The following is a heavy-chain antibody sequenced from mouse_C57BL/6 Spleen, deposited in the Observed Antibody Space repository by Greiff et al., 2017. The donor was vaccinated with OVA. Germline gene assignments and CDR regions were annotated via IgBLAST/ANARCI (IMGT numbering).Heavy chain of an antibody. CDR3: ARGDSSCRCYAMDY. V-gene: IGHV1-4*01. D-gene: IGHD3-2*02. Sequence: QVQLQQSGAELARPGASVKMSCKASGYTFTSYTMHWVKQRPGQGLEWIGYINPSSGYTKYNQKFKDKATLTADKSSSTAYMQLSSLTSGDSAVYYCARGDSSCRCYAMDYWGQGTSVTVAS. J-gene: IGHJ4*01. CDR2: INPSSGYT. CDR1: GYTFTSYT.